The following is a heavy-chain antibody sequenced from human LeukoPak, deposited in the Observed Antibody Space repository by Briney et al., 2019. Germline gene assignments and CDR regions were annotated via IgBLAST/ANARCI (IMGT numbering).Heavy chain of an antibody. CDR3: ARMYSSSWYNAFDI. CDR2: ISSSSSYI. CDR1: GFTFSSYN. V-gene: IGHV3-21*01. J-gene: IGHJ3*02. D-gene: IGHD6-13*01. Sequence: GGSLRLSCAASGFTFSSYNMNWVRQAPGKGLEWVSSISSSSSYIYYADSVKGRFTISRDNAKNSLYLQMNSLRAEDTAVYYCARMYSSSWYNAFDIWGQGTMVTVSS.